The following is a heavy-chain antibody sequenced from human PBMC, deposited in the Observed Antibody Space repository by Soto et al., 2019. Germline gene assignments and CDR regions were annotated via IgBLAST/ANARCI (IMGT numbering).Heavy chain of an antibody. V-gene: IGHV3-15*07. J-gene: IGHJ4*02. CDR2: IKSKTDGGTT. CDR3: TTEPEQWPKPFDY. Sequence: GGSLRLSCAASGFTFSNAWMNWVRQAPGKGLEWVGRIKSKTDGGTTDYAAPVKGRFTISRDDSKNTLYLQMNTLKTEDTAVYYCTTEPEQWPKPFDYWGQGTLVTVSS. D-gene: IGHD6-19*01. CDR1: GFTFSNAW.